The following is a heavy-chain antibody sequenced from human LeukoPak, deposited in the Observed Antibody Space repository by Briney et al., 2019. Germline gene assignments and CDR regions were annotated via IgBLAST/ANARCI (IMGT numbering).Heavy chain of an antibody. D-gene: IGHD5-18*01. J-gene: IGHJ4*02. CDR2: IIPIFGTA. CDR3: ARDLLTADTAMVSDY. CDR1: GGTFRSYA. Sequence: SVKVSCKASGGTFRSYAISWVRQAPGHGLEWMGGIIPIFGTANYAQKFQGRVTITADESTSTAYMELSSLRSEDTAVYYCARDLLTADTAMVSDYWGQGTLVTVSS. V-gene: IGHV1-69*13.